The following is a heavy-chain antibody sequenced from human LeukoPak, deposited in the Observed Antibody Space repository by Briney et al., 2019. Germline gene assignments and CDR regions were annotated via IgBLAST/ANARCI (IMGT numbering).Heavy chain of an antibody. J-gene: IGHJ4*02. CDR3: ARRHDYSNYPDY. V-gene: IGHV3-21*01. CDR2: ISSSSSYI. D-gene: IGHD4-11*01. Sequence: GGSLRLSCAASGFTFSSYSMNWVRQAPGKGLEWVSSISSSSSYIYYADSVKGRFTISRDNAKNSLYLQMNSLRAEDTAVYHCARRHDYSNYPDYWGQGTLVTVSS. CDR1: GFTFSSYS.